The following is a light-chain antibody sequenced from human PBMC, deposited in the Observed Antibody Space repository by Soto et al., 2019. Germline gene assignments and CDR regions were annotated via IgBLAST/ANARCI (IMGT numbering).Light chain of an antibody. J-gene: IGKJ3*01. CDR2: GAS. Sequence: DIAMTQSPSSLSASVGDRVTITCRASQNIRTYLNWYQQKPGKVPNLLIYGASILHSGVPSRFSGSGSETDFTLTIINLQPEDFATYYCQQSYTAVFTFGPGTKVDIK. V-gene: IGKV1-39*01. CDR1: QNIRTY. CDR3: QQSYTAVFT.